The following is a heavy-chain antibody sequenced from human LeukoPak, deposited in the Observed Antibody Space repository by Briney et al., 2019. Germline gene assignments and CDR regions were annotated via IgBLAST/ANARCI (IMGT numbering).Heavy chain of an antibody. D-gene: IGHD6-6*01. CDR1: GYTFTGYY. CDR3: ARDGYSSSSPFFDY. CDR2: INPNSGGT. J-gene: IGHJ4*02. Sequence: ASVKVSCKASGYTFTGYYMHWVRQAPGQGLEWMGWINPNSGGTNYAQKFRGRVTMTRDTSISTAYMELSRLRSDDTAVYYCARDGYSSSSPFFDYWGQGTLVTVSS. V-gene: IGHV1-2*02.